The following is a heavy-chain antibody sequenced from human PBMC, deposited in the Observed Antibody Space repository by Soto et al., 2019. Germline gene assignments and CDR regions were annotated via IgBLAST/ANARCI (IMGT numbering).Heavy chain of an antibody. Sequence: ASVKVSCKASGYTFMSYAMHWVRQAPGQRLEWMGWINGGNGDTKYSQKFQGRVTMTEDTSTDTAYMELSSLRSEDTAVYYCATILEWSSSTTDVWGQGTTVTV. V-gene: IGHV1-3*01. D-gene: IGHD3-3*01. J-gene: IGHJ6*02. CDR1: GYTFMSYA. CDR2: INGGNGDT. CDR3: ATILEWSSSTTDV.